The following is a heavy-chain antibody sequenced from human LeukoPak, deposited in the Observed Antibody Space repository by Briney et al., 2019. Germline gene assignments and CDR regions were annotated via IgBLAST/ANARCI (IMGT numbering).Heavy chain of an antibody. CDR3: AKGGRWKGGIAYNWFDP. Sequence: PGGSLRLSCAATGFTFSSYAMSWVRQAPGKGLEWVSGISESGAETYYADSVKGRFTISRDDSKNTLNLQMNSLRAEDTAVYYCAKGGRWKGGIAYNWFDPWGQGTLVTVSS. V-gene: IGHV3-23*01. J-gene: IGHJ5*02. CDR1: GFTFSSYA. D-gene: IGHD6-19*01. CDR2: ISESGAET.